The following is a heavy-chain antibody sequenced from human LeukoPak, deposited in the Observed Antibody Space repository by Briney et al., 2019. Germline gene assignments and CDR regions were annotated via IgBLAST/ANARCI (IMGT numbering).Heavy chain of an antibody. J-gene: IGHJ4*02. V-gene: IGHV3-7*01. Sequence: GGSLRLSCAASGFTFSSYWMSWVRQAPGKGLEWVANIKQDGSEKYYVDSVKGRFTTSRDNAKNSLYLQMNSLRAEDTAVYYCARDGGQLQPISDYWGQGTPVTVSS. CDR3: ARDGGQLQPISDY. CDR1: GFTFSSYW. CDR2: IKQDGSEK. D-gene: IGHD2-2*01.